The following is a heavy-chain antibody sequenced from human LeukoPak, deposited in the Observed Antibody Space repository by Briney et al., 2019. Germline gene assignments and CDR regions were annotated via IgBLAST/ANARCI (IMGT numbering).Heavy chain of an antibody. Sequence: ASVTVSCKASGGTFSSYAISWVRQAPGQGLEWMGGIIPIFGTANYAQKFQGRVTITTDESTSTAYMELSSLRSEDTAVYYCARGGAEDGNSDFDYWGQGTLVTVSS. CDR2: IIPIFGTA. CDR3: ARGGAEDGNSDFDY. CDR1: GGTFSSYA. D-gene: IGHD4-23*01. V-gene: IGHV1-69*05. J-gene: IGHJ4*02.